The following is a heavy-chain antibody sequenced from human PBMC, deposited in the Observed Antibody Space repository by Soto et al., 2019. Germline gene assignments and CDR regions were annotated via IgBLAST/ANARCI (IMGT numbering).Heavy chain of an antibody. Sequence: SVKVSCKASGGTFSSCAISWVRQAPGQGLEWMGGIIPIFGTANYAQKFQGRVTITADESTSTAYMELSSLRSEDTAVYYCARDAVKVVAATYYYYYAMDVWGQGTTVTVSS. J-gene: IGHJ6*02. CDR3: ARDAVKVVAATYYYYYAMDV. V-gene: IGHV1-69*13. CDR1: GGTFSSCA. CDR2: IIPIFGTA. D-gene: IGHD2-15*01.